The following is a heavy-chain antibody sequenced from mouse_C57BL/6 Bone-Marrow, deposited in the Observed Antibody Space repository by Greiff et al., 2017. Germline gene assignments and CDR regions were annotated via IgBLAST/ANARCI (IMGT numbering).Heavy chain of an antibody. J-gene: IGHJ2*01. V-gene: IGHV1-81*01. CDR2: IYPRSGNT. CDR3: ARCPFITTVVEGY. CDR1: GYTFTSYG. D-gene: IGHD1-1*01. Sequence: LVESGAELARPGASVKLSCKASGYTFTSYGISWVKQRTGQGLEWIGEIYPRSGNTYYNEKFKGKATLTADKSSSTAYMELRSLTSEDSAVYFCARCPFITTVVEGYWGKGTTRTVSS.